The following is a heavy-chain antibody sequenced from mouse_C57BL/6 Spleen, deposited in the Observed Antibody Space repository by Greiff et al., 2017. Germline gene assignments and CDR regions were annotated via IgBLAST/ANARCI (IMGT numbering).Heavy chain of an antibody. V-gene: IGHV1-61*01. CDR3: ARESLYYDYDWYFDV. J-gene: IGHJ1*03. D-gene: IGHD2-4*01. CDR2: IYPSDSET. Sequence: QVQLQQPGAELVRPGSSVKLSCKASGYTFTSYWMDWVKQRPGQGLEWIGNIYPSDSETHYNQKFKDKATLTVDKSSSTAYMQLSSLTSEDSAVYYCARESLYYDYDWYFDVWGTGTTVTVSS. CDR1: GYTFTSYW.